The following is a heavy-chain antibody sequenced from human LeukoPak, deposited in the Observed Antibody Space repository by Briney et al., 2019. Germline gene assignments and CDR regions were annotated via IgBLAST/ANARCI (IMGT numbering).Heavy chain of an antibody. CDR3: ARDARPFYGGSSPDY. D-gene: IGHD4-23*01. CDR1: GFTFSSYA. J-gene: IGHJ4*02. CDR2: ISYDGSNK. V-gene: IGHV3-30-3*01. Sequence: GGSLRLSCAASGFTFSSYAMHWVRQAPGKGLEWVAVISYDGSNKYYADSVKGRFTISRDNSKNTLYLQMNSLRAEDTAVYYCARDARPFYGGSSPDYWGQGTLVTVSS.